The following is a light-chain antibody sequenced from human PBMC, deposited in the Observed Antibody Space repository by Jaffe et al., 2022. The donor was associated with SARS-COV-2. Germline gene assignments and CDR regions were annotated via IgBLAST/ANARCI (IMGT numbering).Light chain of an antibody. V-gene: IGKV3-20*01. Sequence: EVVLTQSPGTLSLSPGERATLSCRASQSVSSTYLAWYQQKPGQAPRLLIYGASTRATGTPDRFSGSGSGTDFTLTISRLEPEDFAVYYCQKYDRSPWTFGQGTKVEI. CDR2: GAS. CDR3: QKYDRSPWT. CDR1: QSVSSTY. J-gene: IGKJ1*01.